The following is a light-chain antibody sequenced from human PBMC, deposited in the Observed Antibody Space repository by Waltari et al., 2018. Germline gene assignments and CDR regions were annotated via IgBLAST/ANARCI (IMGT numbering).Light chain of an antibody. CDR1: STALGPSNL. J-gene: IGLJ1*01. CDR3: SSYTTSTTLL. V-gene: IGLV2-14*01. Sequence: QSALTQPASVSGSPAQSITIPCTGSSTALGPSNLVSRYQQHPGKVPTLMLYDVGNRPSGISHRFSASKSGNTASLTISGLQEEDEGEYYCSSYTTSTTLLFGTGTRLTVL. CDR2: DVG.